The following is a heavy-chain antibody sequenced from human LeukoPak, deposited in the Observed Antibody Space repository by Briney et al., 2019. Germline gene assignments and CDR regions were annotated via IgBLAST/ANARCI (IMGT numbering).Heavy chain of an antibody. CDR3: ASTTISSLPLSNLYYGMDV. Sequence: GGSLRLSCAASGFTFSSYSMNWVRQAPGKGLEWISYISSSNSIHYADSVKGRFTISRDNAKNSLYLQMNSLTAEDTAVYYCASTTISSLPLSNLYYGMDVWGQGTTVTVSS. CDR2: ISSSNSI. CDR1: GFTFSSYS. D-gene: IGHD2/OR15-2a*01. V-gene: IGHV3-48*04. J-gene: IGHJ6*02.